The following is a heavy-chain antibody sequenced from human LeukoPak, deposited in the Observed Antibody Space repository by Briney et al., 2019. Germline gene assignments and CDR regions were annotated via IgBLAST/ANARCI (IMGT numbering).Heavy chain of an antibody. J-gene: IGHJ3*02. V-gene: IGHV3-53*01. CDR3: ARDSCGSLHGAFDI. D-gene: IGHD1-26*01. CDR2: IYSGGTT. CDR1: GFTVSSNY. Sequence: GGPLRLSCAVSGFTVSSNYMSWVRQAPGKGLEWVSVIYSGGTTFYADSVKGRFIISRDSSKNTLFLQVNSLRAEDTAVYYCARDSCGSLHGAFDIWGRGTMVTVSS.